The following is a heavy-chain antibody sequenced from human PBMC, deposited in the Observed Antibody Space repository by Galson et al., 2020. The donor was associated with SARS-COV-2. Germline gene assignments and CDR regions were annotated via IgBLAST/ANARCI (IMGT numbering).Heavy chain of an antibody. CDR1: GFIFSSHW. CDR3: ARVGWLQFGLDC. CDR2: INQDGSEK. D-gene: IGHD5-12*01. Sequence: GESLKISCVASGFIFSSHWMTWVRQTPGKGLEWVAIINQDGSEKQFVDSVKGRFTISRDNAKSSLFLQLNSLRGEDTAIYYCARVGWLQFGLDCWGQGTVVTVCS. J-gene: IGHJ4*02. V-gene: IGHV3-7*03.